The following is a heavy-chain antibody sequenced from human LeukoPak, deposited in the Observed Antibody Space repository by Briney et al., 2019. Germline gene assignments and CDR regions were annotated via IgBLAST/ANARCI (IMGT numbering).Heavy chain of an antibody. D-gene: IGHD6-13*01. J-gene: IGHJ4*02. V-gene: IGHV1-69*05. CDR3: ARGVYSSSWKVYYFDY. Sequence: GASVKVSCKASGGTFSSYAISWVRQAPGQGLEWMGGIIPIFGTANYAQKFQGRVTITTDESTSTAYMELSSLRSEDTAVYYCARGVYSSSWKVYYFDYWGQGTLVTVSS. CDR1: GGTFSSYA. CDR2: IIPIFGTA.